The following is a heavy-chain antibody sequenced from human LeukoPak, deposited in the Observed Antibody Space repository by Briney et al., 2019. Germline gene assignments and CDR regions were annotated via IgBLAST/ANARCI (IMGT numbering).Heavy chain of an antibody. CDR1: GFTFSSYG. J-gene: IGHJ6*03. CDR3: AKDTPYSYGPRKPAYYMDV. CDR2: IRYDGSNK. V-gene: IGHV3-30*02. Sequence: GGSLRLSCAASGFTFSSYGMHWVRQAPGKGLEWVAFIRYDGSNKYYADSVKGRFTISRDNSENTLYLQMNSLRAEDTAVYYCAKDTPYSYGPRKPAYYMDVWGKGTTVTVSS. D-gene: IGHD5-18*01.